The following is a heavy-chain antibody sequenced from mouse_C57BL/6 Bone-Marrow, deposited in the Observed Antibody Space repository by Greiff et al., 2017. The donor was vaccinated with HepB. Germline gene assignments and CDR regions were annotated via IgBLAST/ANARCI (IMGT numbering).Heavy chain of an antibody. Sequence: QVQLQQPGAELVKPGASVKLSCKASGYTFTSYWMHWVKQRPGQGLEWIGMIHPNSGSTNYNEKFKSKATLTVDKSSSTAYMQLSSLTSEDSAVYYCARGGSYYEYDGGFAYWGQGTLVTVSA. CDR3: ARGGSYYEYDGGFAY. J-gene: IGHJ3*01. D-gene: IGHD2-4*01. CDR1: GYTFTSYW. CDR2: IHPNSGST. V-gene: IGHV1-64*01.